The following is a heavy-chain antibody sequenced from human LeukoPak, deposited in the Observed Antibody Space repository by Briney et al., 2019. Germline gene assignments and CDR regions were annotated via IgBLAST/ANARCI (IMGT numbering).Heavy chain of an antibody. Sequence: GASVKVSCKASGYTFTGYYMHWVRQAPGQGLEWMGIINPSGGSTSYAQKFQGRVTMTRDTSTSTVYMELSSLRSEDTAVYYCARDLSYCSGGSCYSAPLDYWGQGTLVTVSS. CDR1: GYTFTGYY. J-gene: IGHJ4*02. CDR3: ARDLSYCSGGSCYSAPLDY. V-gene: IGHV1-46*01. CDR2: INPSGGST. D-gene: IGHD2-15*01.